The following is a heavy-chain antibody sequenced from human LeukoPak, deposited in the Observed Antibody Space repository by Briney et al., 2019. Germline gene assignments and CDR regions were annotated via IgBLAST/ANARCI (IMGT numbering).Heavy chain of an antibody. J-gene: IGHJ4*02. Sequence: GGPLRLSCAASGFTFSSYGMHWVRQAPGKGLEWVAVISFDGRTKYYADSVKGRFTISRDNSNKTLFLQMNSLGAEDTALYYCAKDWHSVTIFDSWGQGTLVTVSS. D-gene: IGHD4-17*01. CDR3: AKDWHSVTIFDS. V-gene: IGHV3-30*18. CDR1: GFTFSSYG. CDR2: ISFDGRTK.